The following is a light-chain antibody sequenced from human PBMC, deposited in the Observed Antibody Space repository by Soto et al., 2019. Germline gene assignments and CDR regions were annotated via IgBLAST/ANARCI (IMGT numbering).Light chain of an antibody. V-gene: IGKV3-11*01. Sequence: EIVLTQSPATLSLSPGERATLSCRASQSVSSYLAWYQQKPGQATRRLIYDASNRATGIQARFSGSGSGTDFALTISSLEPEDFEVYYCQQRSNWPPMYTLGQGTKLEIK. CDR2: DAS. J-gene: IGKJ2*01. CDR1: QSVSSY. CDR3: QQRSNWPPMYT.